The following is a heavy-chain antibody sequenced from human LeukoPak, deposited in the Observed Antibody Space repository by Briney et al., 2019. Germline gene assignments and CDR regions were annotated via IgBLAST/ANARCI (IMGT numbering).Heavy chain of an antibody. J-gene: IGHJ4*02. V-gene: IGHV4-4*07. CDR2: IYTSGST. Sequence: PSETLSLTCTVSGGSISSYYWSWIRQPAGKGLEWIGRIYTSGSTNYNPSLKSRVTISVDTSKNQFSLKLSSVTAADTAVYYCAREPPHSGYDYLDYWGQGTLVTVSS. CDR1: GGSISSYY. CDR3: AREPPHSGYDYLDY. D-gene: IGHD5-12*01.